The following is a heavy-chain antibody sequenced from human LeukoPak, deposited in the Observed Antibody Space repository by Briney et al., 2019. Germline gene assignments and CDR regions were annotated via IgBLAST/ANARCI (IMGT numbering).Heavy chain of an antibody. D-gene: IGHD2-2*01. V-gene: IGHV4-34*01. CDR1: GGSFSGYY. Sequence: SGTLSLTCGVYGGSFSGYYWSWIRQPPGKGLEWIGDINHSGSTNYNPSLKSRVTISVDPSKSQFSLRLSSMTAADTAVYYCARDRYCSSTSCNRYYYHGMDVWGQGTTVTVSS. J-gene: IGHJ6*02. CDR3: ARDRYCSSTSCNRYYYHGMDV. CDR2: INHSGST.